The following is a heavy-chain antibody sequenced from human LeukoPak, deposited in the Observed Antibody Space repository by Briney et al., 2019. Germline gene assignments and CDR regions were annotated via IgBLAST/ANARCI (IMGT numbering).Heavy chain of an antibody. CDR1: GGSISSYY. D-gene: IGHD2-21*01. Sequence: SETLSLTCTVSGGSISSYYWSWIRQPPGKGLEWIGYIYYSGSTNYNPSLKSRVTISVDTSKNQFSLKLSSVTAADTAVYYCARALWWKGAFGIWGQGTMVTVSS. CDR3: ARALWWKGAFGI. V-gene: IGHV4-59*01. CDR2: IYYSGST. J-gene: IGHJ3*02.